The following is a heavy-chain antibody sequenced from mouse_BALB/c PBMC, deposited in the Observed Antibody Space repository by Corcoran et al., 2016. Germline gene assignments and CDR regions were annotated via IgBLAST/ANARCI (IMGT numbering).Heavy chain of an antibody. CDR3: VTGTYFDV. D-gene: IGHD4-1*01. V-gene: IGHV1-7*01. Sequence: QVQLQQSGAELEKPGDSVKMSCKASGYTLTSYWMHWVKQAPGQGLEWIGYINPSTGYTEYNQKFKDKATLTSDKSYSTAYMQLSSLTSEDSAVYDCVTGTYFDVLGAGTTVTVSS. CDR1: GYTLTSYW. CDR2: INPSTGYT. J-gene: IGHJ1*01.